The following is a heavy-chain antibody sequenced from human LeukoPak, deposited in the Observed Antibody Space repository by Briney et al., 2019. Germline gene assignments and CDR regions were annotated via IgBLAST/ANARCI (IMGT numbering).Heavy chain of an antibody. CDR3: AKVLSNYYDSSGHWCFDL. Sequence: AGGSLRLSCAASGFTFSSYSMHWVRQAPGKGLEWVAFIRYDGSNKYYADSVKGRFTISRDNSKNTLYLQMNSLRAEDTAVYYCAKVLSNYYDSSGHWCFDLWGRGTLVTVSS. J-gene: IGHJ2*01. D-gene: IGHD3-22*01. CDR1: GFTFSSYS. V-gene: IGHV3-30*02. CDR2: IRYDGSNK.